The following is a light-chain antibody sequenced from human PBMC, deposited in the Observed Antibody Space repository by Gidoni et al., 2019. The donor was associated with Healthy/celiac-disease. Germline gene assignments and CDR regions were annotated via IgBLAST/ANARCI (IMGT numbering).Light chain of an antibody. V-gene: IGLV2-11*01. CDR2: DVS. CDR1: SSDVGGYNY. CDR3: CSYAGSYTFAYV. J-gene: IGLJ1*01. Sequence: QSALTQPRSVSGSPGQSVTISCTGTSSDVGGYNYVSWYQQHPGKAPKLMLYDVSKRPSGVPDRFSGSKSGNTASLTITGLQAEDEADYDCCSYAGSYTFAYVFGTGTKVTVL.